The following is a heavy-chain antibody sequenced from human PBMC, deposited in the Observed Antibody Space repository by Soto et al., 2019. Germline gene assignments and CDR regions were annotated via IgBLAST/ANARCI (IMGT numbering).Heavy chain of an antibody. Sequence: EVQLVESGGGLVKPGGSLRLSCAASGFTFSSYSMNWVRQAPGKGLEWVSSISSSSSYIYYADSVKGRFTISRDNAKKSLSLQMNSLRAEDTAVYYCARDLGYCSSTSCYAHWFDPWGQGTLVTVSS. CDR1: GFTFSSYS. CDR2: ISSSSSYI. D-gene: IGHD2-2*01. CDR3: ARDLGYCSSTSCYAHWFDP. V-gene: IGHV3-21*01. J-gene: IGHJ5*02.